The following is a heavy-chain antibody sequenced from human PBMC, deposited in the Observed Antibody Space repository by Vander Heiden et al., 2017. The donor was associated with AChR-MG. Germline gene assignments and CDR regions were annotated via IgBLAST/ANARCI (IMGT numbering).Heavy chain of an antibody. CDR1: GFTVSTYA. Sequence: EVQLLESGGGLEQPGGSLRPSCAASGFTVSTYAMSGVRQVPGKGLEWVSAISGSGGSTYYADSVKGRFTISRDNSKNTLYLQMNSLRAEDTAVYYCAKGAYYDYVWGSYSGYYFDYWGQGTLVTVSS. D-gene: IGHD3-16*01. CDR2: ISGSGGST. V-gene: IGHV3-23*01. J-gene: IGHJ4*02. CDR3: AKGAYYDYVWGSYSGYYFDY.